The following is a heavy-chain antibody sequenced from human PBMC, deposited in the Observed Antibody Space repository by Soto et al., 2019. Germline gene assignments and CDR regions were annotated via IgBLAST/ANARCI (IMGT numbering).Heavy chain of an antibody. J-gene: IGHJ4*02. D-gene: IGHD4-17*01. V-gene: IGHV2-5*02. CDR1: GFSLSTSGVG. CDR2: IYWDDDK. Sequence: QITLKESGPTLVKPTQTLTLTCTFSGFSLSTSGVGVGWIRQPPGKALEWLALIYWDDDKRYSPSLKSRLTITKDTSKNQVVLTMTNMDPVDTATYYCAHSLVASNYGDSEPINSFDYWGQGTLVTVSS. CDR3: AHSLVASNYGDSEPINSFDY.